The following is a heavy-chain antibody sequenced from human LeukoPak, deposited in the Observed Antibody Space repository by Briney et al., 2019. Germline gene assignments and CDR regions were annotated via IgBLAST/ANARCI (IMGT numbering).Heavy chain of an antibody. CDR1: GRSISSYY. J-gene: IGHJ4*02. CDR2: IYYNGST. Sequence: SETLSLTCTVSGRSISSYYWNWIRQPPGKGLEWMGLIYYNGSTNYNPSLKGRVTISVDTSKNRFSLKLSSVTAADTAVYYCARQIYYDRSGYFYFNWGQGTLVTVSS. V-gene: IGHV4-59*08. CDR3: ARQIYYDRSGYFYFN. D-gene: IGHD3-22*01.